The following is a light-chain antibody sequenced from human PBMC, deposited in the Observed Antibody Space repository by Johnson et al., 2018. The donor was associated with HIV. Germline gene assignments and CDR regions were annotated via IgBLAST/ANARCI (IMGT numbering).Light chain of an antibody. V-gene: IGLV1-51*01. CDR3: GTWDSSLRTGF. J-gene: IGLJ1*01. CDR1: SCDIANNC. CDR2: DNN. Sequence: QSVLTQPPSVSAAPGQKVTISCSGSSCDIANNCVSWHQHLPGTAPKLLIYDNNKRPSGIPDRFSGSKSGTSATLGITGLQTGDEADSDCGTWDSSLRTGFFGTVTKVTFL.